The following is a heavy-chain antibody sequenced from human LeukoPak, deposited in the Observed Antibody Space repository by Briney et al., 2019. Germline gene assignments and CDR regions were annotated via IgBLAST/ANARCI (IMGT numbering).Heavy chain of an antibody. V-gene: IGHV1-18*01. CDR1: GYTFTSYG. Sequence: ASVKVSCKASGYTFTSYGISWVRQAPGQGLEWMGYISGYNGDTHYAQELQGRVTMTTDTSTSIAYMELRSLRSDDTAVYYCARCSTSCLMFDYWGQGTLVTVSS. CDR2: ISGYNGDT. J-gene: IGHJ4*02. D-gene: IGHD2-2*01. CDR3: ARCSTSCLMFDY.